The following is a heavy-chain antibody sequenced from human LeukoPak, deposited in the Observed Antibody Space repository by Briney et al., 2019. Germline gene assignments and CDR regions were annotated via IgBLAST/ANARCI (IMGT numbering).Heavy chain of an antibody. CDR3: ARDGWGSVTGPLDY. Sequence: PGRSLRLSCAASGFTFSSYAMHWVRRAPGKGLEWVAVISYDGSNKYYADSVKGRFTISRDNSKNTLYLQMNSLRAEDTAVYYCARDGWGSVTGPLDYWGQGTLVTVSS. V-gene: IGHV3-30*04. D-gene: IGHD7-27*01. J-gene: IGHJ4*02. CDR2: ISYDGSNK. CDR1: GFTFSSYA.